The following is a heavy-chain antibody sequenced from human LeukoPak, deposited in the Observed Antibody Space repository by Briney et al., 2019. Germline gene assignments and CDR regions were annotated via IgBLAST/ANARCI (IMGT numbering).Heavy chain of an antibody. CDR3: ARGGIVATNAFDI. Sequence: SETLSLTCTVSGGSISSYYWSWIRQPPGKGLEWIGYIYYSGSTNYNPSLKSRVTISVDTSKNQFSLKLGSVTAADTAVYYCARGGIVATNAFDIWGQGTMVTVSS. CDR1: GGSISSYY. D-gene: IGHD5-12*01. J-gene: IGHJ3*02. V-gene: IGHV4-59*01. CDR2: IYYSGST.